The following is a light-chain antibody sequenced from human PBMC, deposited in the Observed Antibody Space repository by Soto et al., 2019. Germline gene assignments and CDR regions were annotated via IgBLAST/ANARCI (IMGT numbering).Light chain of an antibody. J-gene: IGKJ3*01. CDR3: QQYYSTPLFT. Sequence: DIVMTQSPDSLAVSLGERATINCKSSQSVLYSSNNKNYLAWYQQKPGQPPKLLIYWASTRESGVPDRFSGSGSGTAFTLTISSLQAEAVAVYYCQQYYSTPLFTFGPGTKVDIK. CDR1: QSVLYSSNNKNY. CDR2: WAS. V-gene: IGKV4-1*01.